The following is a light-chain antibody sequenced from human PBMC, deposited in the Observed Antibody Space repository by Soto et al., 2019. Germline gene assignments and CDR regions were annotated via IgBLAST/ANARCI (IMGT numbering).Light chain of an antibody. CDR3: ASWDDSLSGWV. CDR1: RSNIGSNY. V-gene: IGLV1-47*02. CDR2: ADN. Sequence: QSTLPQPPSVSGTPGQRVTISCSGGRSNIGSNYVYWYQQLPGTTPKLLMFADNQRPSGVPDRFSGSKSGASASLVISGLRSEDEADYYCASWDDSLSGWVFGGGTKLTVL. J-gene: IGLJ3*02.